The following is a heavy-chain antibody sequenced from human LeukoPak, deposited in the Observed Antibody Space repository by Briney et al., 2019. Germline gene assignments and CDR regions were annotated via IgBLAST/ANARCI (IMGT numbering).Heavy chain of an antibody. CDR2: IRYDGSNK. V-gene: IGHV3-30*02. D-gene: IGHD1-26*01. CDR1: GFTFSSYG. Sequence: GGSLRLSCAASGFTFSSYGMHWVRQAPGKGLEWVAFIRYDGSNKYYADSVKGRFTIPRDNSKNTLYLQMNSLRAEDTAVYYCAKAWGIVGATRDAFDIWGQGTMVTVSS. J-gene: IGHJ3*02. CDR3: AKAWGIVGATRDAFDI.